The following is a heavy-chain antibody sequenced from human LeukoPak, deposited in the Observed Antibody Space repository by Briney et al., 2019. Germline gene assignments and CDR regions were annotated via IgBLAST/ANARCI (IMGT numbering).Heavy chain of an antibody. D-gene: IGHD3-3*01. CDR1: GFTFDDYA. V-gene: IGHV3-23*01. J-gene: IGHJ4*02. CDR2: ISGSGGST. Sequence: GGSLRLSCAASGFTFDDYAMSWVRQAPGKGLEWVSAISGSGGSTNYADSVKGRFTISRDNSKNTLYLQMNSLRAEDTAVYYCAKARDFWSGYQDYWGQGTLVTVSS. CDR3: AKARDFWSGYQDY.